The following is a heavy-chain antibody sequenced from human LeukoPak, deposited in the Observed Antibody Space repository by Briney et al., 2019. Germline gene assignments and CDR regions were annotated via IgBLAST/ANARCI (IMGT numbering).Heavy chain of an antibody. CDR2: ISGSGDTT. D-gene: IGHD5-24*01. J-gene: IGHJ4*02. CDR3: AKDDAWLQYNY. Sequence: GGSLRLSCAASGFTFISHGMNWVRQAPGKGLEWVSGISGSGDTTYYADSVKGRFTISRDNSKNTLYLQMNSLRVEDTAVFYCAKDDAWLQYNYWGQGTLVTVSS. CDR1: GFTFISHG. V-gene: IGHV3-23*01.